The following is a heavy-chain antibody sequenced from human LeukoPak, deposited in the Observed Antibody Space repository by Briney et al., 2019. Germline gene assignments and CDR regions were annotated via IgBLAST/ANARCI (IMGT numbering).Heavy chain of an antibody. CDR1: GGTFSSYA. D-gene: IGHD3-3*01. J-gene: IGHJ6*02. CDR2: IIPIFGTA. V-gene: IGHV1-69*13. CDR3: ARQGVDFWSGDPPPYYHGMDV. Sequence: GASVKVSCKASGGTFSSYAISWVRQAPGQGLEWMGGIIPIFGTATYTQKFQGRATISADESTCTSYMELSSLRSEDTAVYYRARQGVDFWSGDPPPYYHGMDVSGQGTTVTVSS.